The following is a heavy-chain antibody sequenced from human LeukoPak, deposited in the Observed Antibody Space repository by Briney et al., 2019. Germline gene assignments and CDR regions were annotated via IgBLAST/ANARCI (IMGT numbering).Heavy chain of an antibody. CDR1: GGSISSYY. Sequence: PSETLSLTCTVSGGSISSYYWSWIRQPPGKGLEWIGYIYYSGSTNYNPSLKSRVTISVDTSKNQFSLKLSSVTAADTAVYYCASSYDSSGYYYVFDYWGQGTLVTVSS. J-gene: IGHJ4*02. D-gene: IGHD3-22*01. V-gene: IGHV4-59*01. CDR2: IYYSGST. CDR3: ASSYDSSGYYYVFDY.